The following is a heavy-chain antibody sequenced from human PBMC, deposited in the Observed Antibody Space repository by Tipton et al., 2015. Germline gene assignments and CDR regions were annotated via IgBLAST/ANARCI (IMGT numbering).Heavy chain of an antibody. CDR1: GGTFGNYA. V-gene: IGHV1-69*01. Sequence: QSGAEVKKPGSSVKVSCKASGGTFGNYAISWVRQAPGQGLEWMGGFTPIFGSATYAQKFQGRVTIIADESRSTAYMELSSLSSEDTAVYYCARVDYGDYGVGYYYAMDVWGQGTTVTVSS. CDR2: FTPIFGSA. J-gene: IGHJ6*02. D-gene: IGHD4-17*01. CDR3: ARVDYGDYGVGYYYAMDV.